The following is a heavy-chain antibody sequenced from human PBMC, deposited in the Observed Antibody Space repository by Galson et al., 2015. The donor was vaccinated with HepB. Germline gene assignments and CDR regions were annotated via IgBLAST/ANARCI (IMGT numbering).Heavy chain of an antibody. Sequence: SLRLSCAASGFTFSSYAMSWVRQAPGKGLEWVSAISGSGGSTYYADSVKGRFTISRDNSKNTLYLQMNSLRAEDTAVYYCAKDRGYCSSTSCQPYYYYYGMDVWGQGTTVTVSS. CDR1: GFTFSSYA. J-gene: IGHJ6*02. CDR3: AKDRGYCSSTSCQPYYYYYGMDV. CDR2: ISGSGGST. D-gene: IGHD2-2*01. V-gene: IGHV3-23*01.